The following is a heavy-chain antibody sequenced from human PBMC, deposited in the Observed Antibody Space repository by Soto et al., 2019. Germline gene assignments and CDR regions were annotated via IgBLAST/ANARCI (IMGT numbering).Heavy chain of an antibody. J-gene: IGHJ4*02. V-gene: IGHV3-7*05. CDR3: ARVSPVMSPGY. CDR2: INQDGSDK. Sequence: EVQLVESGGGLVQPGGSLRLSCAVSGFTFWYSWLSWVRQAPGKGVEWVANINQDGSDKYYVDSVKGRFTISRDNAKNSLYLQMNSLRAEDTAIYYCARVSPVMSPGYWGQGTLVTVSS. CDR1: GFTFWYSW. D-gene: IGHD3-16*01.